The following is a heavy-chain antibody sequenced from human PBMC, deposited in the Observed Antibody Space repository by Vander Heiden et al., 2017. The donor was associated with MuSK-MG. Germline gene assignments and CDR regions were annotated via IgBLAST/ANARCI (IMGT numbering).Heavy chain of an antibody. V-gene: IGHV3-48*01. CDR1: GFTFSSYS. CDR2: ISSSSSTI. D-gene: IGHD3-16*01. Sequence: EVQLVESGGGLVQPGGSLRLSCAASGFTFSSYSMNWVRQAPGKGLEWVSYISSSSSTIDYADSVKGRFTISRDNAKNSLYMQMNSMRAEDTAVDYCAYTFGYYFDYWGQGTLVTGSS. CDR3: AYTFGYYFDY. J-gene: IGHJ4*02.